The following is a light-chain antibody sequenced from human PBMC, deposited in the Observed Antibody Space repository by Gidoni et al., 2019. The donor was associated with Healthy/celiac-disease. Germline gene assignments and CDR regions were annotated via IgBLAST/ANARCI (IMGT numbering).Light chain of an antibody. Sequence: ELVLTQSPGTLSLSPGERATLSCRASQRVSSSYLAWYQQKPGQAPRLLIYGASSRATGIPDRFSGSESGTDFTLTISRLEPEDFAVYYCQQYGSSPTWTFGQGTKVEIK. J-gene: IGKJ1*01. CDR3: QQYGSSPTWT. CDR2: GAS. V-gene: IGKV3-20*01. CDR1: QRVSSSY.